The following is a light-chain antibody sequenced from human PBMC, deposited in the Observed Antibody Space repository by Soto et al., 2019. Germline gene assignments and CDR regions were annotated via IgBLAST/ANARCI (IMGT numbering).Light chain of an antibody. Sequence: QSVLTQPPSASATPGQRVTISCSGGNSNIGRNSVNWYQQLPGTAPKLLMYSDNQRPSGVPDRFSDSKSGTSASLAISGLQSEDEADYYCAAWDDSLSGYVFGTGTKLTVL. CDR3: AAWDDSLSGYV. J-gene: IGLJ1*01. V-gene: IGLV1-44*01. CDR2: SDN. CDR1: NSNIGRNS.